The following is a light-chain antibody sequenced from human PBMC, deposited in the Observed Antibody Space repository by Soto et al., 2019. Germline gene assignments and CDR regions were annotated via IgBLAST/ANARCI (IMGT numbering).Light chain of an antibody. CDR3: HQRQSWPRT. Sequence: EIVMTQSPTTLSVSPGERGTLCCRASQYINTRLAWYQHRPGQAPRLLIYQTSIRAAGIPARFSASGTGTDFTLTISDVQPEDFAVYYCHQRQSWPRTFGQGTKVDI. CDR2: QTS. J-gene: IGKJ1*01. CDR1: QYINTR. V-gene: IGKV3D-15*03.